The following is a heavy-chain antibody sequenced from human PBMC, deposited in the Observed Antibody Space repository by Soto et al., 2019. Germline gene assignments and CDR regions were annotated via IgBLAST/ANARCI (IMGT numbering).Heavy chain of an antibody. Sequence: QITLTESGPTLVKPTQTLTLTCTFSGFSLSTSGMGVGWIRQPPEKALEWLALIYWDDDERYNPSLQSRLTITKDTSKNQVVHTMTNMDPVDKATYYCARTTTETALDYWGPGSLVTVSS. CDR2: IYWDDDE. CDR3: ARTTTETALDY. CDR1: GFSLSTSGMG. J-gene: IGHJ4*02. D-gene: IGHD4-17*01. V-gene: IGHV2-5*02.